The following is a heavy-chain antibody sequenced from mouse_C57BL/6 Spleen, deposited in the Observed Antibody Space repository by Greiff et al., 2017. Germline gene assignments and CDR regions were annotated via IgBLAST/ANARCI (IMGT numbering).Heavy chain of an antibody. D-gene: IGHD6-1*01. CDR3: ARYLADWYFDV. CDR1: GFTFTDYY. CDR2: IRNKANGYTT. V-gene: IGHV7-3*01. J-gene: IGHJ1*03. Sequence: EVKVVESGGGLVQPGGSLSLSCAASGFTFTDYYMSWVRQPPGKALEWLGFIRNKANGYTTEYSASVKGRFTISRDNSQSILYLQMNALRAEDSATYYCARYLADWYFDVWGTGTTVTVSS.